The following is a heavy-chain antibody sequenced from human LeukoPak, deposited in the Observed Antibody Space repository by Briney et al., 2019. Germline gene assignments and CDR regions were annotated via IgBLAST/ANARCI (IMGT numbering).Heavy chain of an antibody. CDR1: GFTFSSYA. J-gene: IGHJ4*02. CDR3: AKNDYSDFTPSPFPV. Sequence: GGPLRLSSEASGFTFSSYAMSWVRQAPVRGLEWVAIVTNNGGATYYADSVKGRFTISRDNSKNTLYLQMHSLRVEDTAVYYCAKNDYSDFTPSPFPVWGQGTLVTVSS. D-gene: IGHD4-11*01. V-gene: IGHV3-23*01. CDR2: VTNNGGAT.